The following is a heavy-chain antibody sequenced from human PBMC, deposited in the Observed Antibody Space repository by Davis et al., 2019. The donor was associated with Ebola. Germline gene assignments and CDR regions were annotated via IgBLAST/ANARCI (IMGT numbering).Heavy chain of an antibody. D-gene: IGHD3-3*02. Sequence: GESLKISCKGSGYSFTSYWISWVRQMPGHGLEWMGRIDPSDSYTNYSPSFQGQVTISADKSTSTAYLQWNSLKASDTAMYYCARQSHHFLSGPRTWFDPWGPGTLVTVSS. CDR1: GYSFTSYW. V-gene: IGHV5-10-1*04. J-gene: IGHJ5*02. CDR3: ARQSHHFLSGPRTWFDP. CDR2: IDPSDSYT.